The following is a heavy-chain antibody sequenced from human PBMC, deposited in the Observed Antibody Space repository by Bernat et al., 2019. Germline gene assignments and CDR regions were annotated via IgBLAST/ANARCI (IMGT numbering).Heavy chain of an antibody. CDR1: GYTFTSYA. D-gene: IGHD2-21*02. CDR3: ARLVLEGTAVLLFEH. V-gene: IGHV1-3*01. CDR2: INAGNGNT. Sequence: QVQLVQSGAEVKKPGASVKVSCKASGYTFTSYAMHWVRQAPGQRLEWMGWINAGNGNTKYSQKFQGRVTITRDTSASTAYMELSSLRSEDTAVYYCARLVLEGTAVLLFEHWGRGTLVTVSS. J-gene: IGHJ4*02.